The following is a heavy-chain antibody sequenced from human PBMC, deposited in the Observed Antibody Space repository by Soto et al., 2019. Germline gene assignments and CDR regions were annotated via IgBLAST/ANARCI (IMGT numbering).Heavy chain of an antibody. J-gene: IGHJ4*02. CDR1: GGTFSSYI. Sequence: QVQLVQSGAEVKKPGSSVKVSCKASGGTFSSYIISWVRQAPGQGLEWMGRIIPILGIANYAQKFQGRVTITADKSTSTAYMELSSLRSEDKAVYYCAIVTTSYFDYWGQGTLVTVAS. V-gene: IGHV1-69*02. D-gene: IGHD4-4*01. CDR3: AIVTTSYFDY. CDR2: IIPILGIA.